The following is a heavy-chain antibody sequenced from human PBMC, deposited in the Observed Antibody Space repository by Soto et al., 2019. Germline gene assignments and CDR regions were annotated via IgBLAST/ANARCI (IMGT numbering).Heavy chain of an antibody. J-gene: IGHJ6*02. CDR1: GGTFSSYA. CDR2: IITIFGTA. D-gene: IGHD6-19*01. CDR3: ASSEWLDHYYYYYGMDV. V-gene: IGHV1-69*13. Sequence: SVKVSCKASGGTFSSYAISWVRQAPGQGLEWMGGIITIFGTANYAQKFQGRVTITADESTSTAYMELSSLRSEDTAVYYCASSEWLDHYYYYYGMDVWGQGTTVTVSS.